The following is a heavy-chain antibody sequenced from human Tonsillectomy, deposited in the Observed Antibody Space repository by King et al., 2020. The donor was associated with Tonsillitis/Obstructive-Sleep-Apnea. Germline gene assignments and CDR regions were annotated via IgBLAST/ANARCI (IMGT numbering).Heavy chain of an antibody. CDR1: GGSFSGYY. CDR2: IDHSGST. Sequence: VQLQQWGAGLLKPSETLSLTCAVYGGSFSGYYWSWIRQPPGRGLEWIGEIDHSGSTKYNPSLKSRLTISVDTSKNQFSLELSSVTTADTAVNYCASEMADGVYAFDIWGQGTMVTVSS. J-gene: IGHJ3*02. CDR3: ASEMADGVYAFDI. D-gene: IGHD4-17*01. V-gene: IGHV4-34*01.